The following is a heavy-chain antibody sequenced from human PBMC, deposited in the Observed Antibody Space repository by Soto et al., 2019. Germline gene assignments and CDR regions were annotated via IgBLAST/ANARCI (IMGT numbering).Heavy chain of an antibody. V-gene: IGHV3-7*01. CDR1: GFTFSSYW. D-gene: IGHD2-21*01. Sequence: EVQLVESGGGLVQPGGSLRLSCAASGFTFSSYWMSWVRQAPGKGLEWVANIKQDGSEKYYVDSVKGRFTISRDNAKNSLYLQMNSLRAVDTAVYYSAREGDGYPPNWFDPCGQGTLVTVSS. CDR2: IKQDGSEK. J-gene: IGHJ5*02. CDR3: AREGDGYPPNWFDP.